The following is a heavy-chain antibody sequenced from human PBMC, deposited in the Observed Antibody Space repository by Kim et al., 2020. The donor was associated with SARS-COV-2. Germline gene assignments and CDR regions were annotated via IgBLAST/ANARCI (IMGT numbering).Heavy chain of an antibody. CDR3: ARTLQYTYDAFDI. D-gene: IGHD2-2*02. J-gene: IGHJ3*02. Sequence: YAKGCTGRFVFSLDTSVSTAYLQICSLKAEDTAVYYCARTLQYTYDAFDIWGQGTMVTVSS. V-gene: IGHV7-4-1*01.